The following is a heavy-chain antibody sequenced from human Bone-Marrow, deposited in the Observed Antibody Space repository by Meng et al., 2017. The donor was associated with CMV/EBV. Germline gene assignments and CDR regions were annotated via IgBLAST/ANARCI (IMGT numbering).Heavy chain of an antibody. V-gene: IGHV1-46*01. Sequence: ASVKVSCKASGYTFTGYYTHWVRQVPGQGLEWMGIINPSGGSTSYAQKFQGRVTMTRDTSTSTVYMELSSLRSEDTAVYYCARARITIFGVVNGAFDIWGQGTMVTVSS. CDR1: GYTFTGYY. CDR3: ARARITIFGVVNGAFDI. D-gene: IGHD3-3*01. J-gene: IGHJ3*02. CDR2: INPSGGST.